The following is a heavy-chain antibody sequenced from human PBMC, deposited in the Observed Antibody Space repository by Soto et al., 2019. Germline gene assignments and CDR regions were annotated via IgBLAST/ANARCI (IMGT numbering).Heavy chain of an antibody. CDR1: GGSISSYY. CDR3: ARGREEYYYDSSGYYFHYYGMDV. V-gene: IGHV4-59*01. CDR2: IYYSGST. D-gene: IGHD3-22*01. J-gene: IGHJ6*02. Sequence: SETLSLTCTVSGGSISSYYWSWIRQPPGKGLEWIGYIYYSGSTNYNPSLKSRVTISVDTSKNQFSLKLSSVTAADTAVYYSARGREEYYYDSSGYYFHYYGMDVWGQGTTVTVSS.